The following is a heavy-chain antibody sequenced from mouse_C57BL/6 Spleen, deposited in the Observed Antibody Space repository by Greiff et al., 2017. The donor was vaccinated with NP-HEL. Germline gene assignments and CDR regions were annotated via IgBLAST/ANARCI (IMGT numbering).Heavy chain of an antibody. CDR3: ARDNDSNSWFAY. Sequence: EVQLVESGEGLVKPGGSLKLSCAASGFTFSSYAMSWVRQTPEKRLEWVATISDGGSYTYYPDNVKGRFTISRDNAKNNLYLQMSHLKSEDTAMYYCARDNDSNSWFAYWGQGTLVTVSA. V-gene: IGHV5-4*01. CDR1: GFTFSSYA. J-gene: IGHJ3*01. CDR2: ISDGGSYT. D-gene: IGHD2-5*01.